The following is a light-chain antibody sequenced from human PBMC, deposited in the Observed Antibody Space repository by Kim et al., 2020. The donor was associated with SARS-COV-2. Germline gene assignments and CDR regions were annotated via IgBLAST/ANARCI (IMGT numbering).Light chain of an antibody. CDR1: DIGGRN. Sequence: SVARGQTARITGGGDDIGGRNVHWYHQKPGQAPVLVIYRDTNRPAGIPERFSGSNSGNTATLTIDRAEAGDEADYYCQVWFRSTVVFGGGTQLTVL. J-gene: IGLJ2*01. V-gene: IGLV3-9*01. CDR2: RDT. CDR3: QVWFRSTVV.